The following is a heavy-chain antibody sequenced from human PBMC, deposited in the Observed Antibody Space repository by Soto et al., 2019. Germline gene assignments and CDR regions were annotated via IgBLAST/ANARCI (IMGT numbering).Heavy chain of an antibody. CDR1: GFSFRSSW. CDR3: ARDPYYGTIDY. D-gene: IGHD3-10*01. V-gene: IGHV3-7*01. J-gene: IGHJ4*02. Sequence: EVELVESGGGLVQPGGSLRLSCVASGFSFRSSWLSWVRQVPGRGLEWVAQLNPDGSTKDYVDAVKGLVTISRYNAKNSLYLQMNSLRVEDTAGDYCARDPYYGTIDYWCQGTLVTVAS. CDR2: LNPDGSTK.